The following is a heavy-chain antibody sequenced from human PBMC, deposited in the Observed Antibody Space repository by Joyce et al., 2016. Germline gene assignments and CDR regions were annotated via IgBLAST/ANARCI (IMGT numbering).Heavy chain of an antibody. CDR1: GFTFSGST. J-gene: IGHJ4*02. V-gene: IGHV3-73*02. CDR3: TSRAAAGTMNYFDY. CDR2: IRNKVNSYAT. D-gene: IGHD6-13*01. Sequence: EVQLVESGGGLVQPGGSLRLSCVASGFTFSGSTMHWVRQASGKGLEWVGRIRNKVNSYATEYAASVKGRFSITRNDSENTAYLQMNSLKTEDTAVYYCTSRAAAGTMNYFDYWGQGTLVTVSS.